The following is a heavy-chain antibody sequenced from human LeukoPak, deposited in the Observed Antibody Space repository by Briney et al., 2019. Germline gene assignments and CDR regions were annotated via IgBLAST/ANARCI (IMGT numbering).Heavy chain of an antibody. Sequence: SETLSLTCAVSGGSISSSSYYWGWIRQPPGKGLEWIGSIYYSGSTYYNPSLKSRVTISVDTSKNQFSLKLSSVTAADTAVYYCARSTDYGDIDWFDPWGQGTLVTVSS. CDR3: ARSTDYGDIDWFDP. CDR1: GGSISSSSYY. CDR2: IYYSGST. D-gene: IGHD4-17*01. J-gene: IGHJ5*02. V-gene: IGHV4-39*01.